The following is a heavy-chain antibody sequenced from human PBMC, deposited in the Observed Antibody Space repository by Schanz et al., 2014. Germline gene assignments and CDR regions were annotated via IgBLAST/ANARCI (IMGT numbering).Heavy chain of an antibody. Sequence: VQLLQSGGALVQPGGSLRLSCSASGFTFSTYAMSWARQTPGKGLEWVSSITTGGNTYYRDSVKGRFIVSRDNSKNTLYLEMNRLRVDDTAVYYCARGSPENMIRGELDYWGQGTLVTVSS. CDR3: ARGSPENMIRGELDY. V-gene: IGHV3-23*01. CDR2: ITTGGNT. CDR1: GFTFSTYA. D-gene: IGHD3-10*01. J-gene: IGHJ4*02.